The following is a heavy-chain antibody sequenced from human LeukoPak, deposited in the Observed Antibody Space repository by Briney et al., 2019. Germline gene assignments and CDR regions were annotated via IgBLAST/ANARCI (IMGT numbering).Heavy chain of an antibody. CDR3: ARPPVSENYYNY. V-gene: IGHV3-74*01. CDR1: GFTFSSYW. D-gene: IGHD1-26*01. J-gene: IGHJ4*02. CDR2: INSDGSRT. Sequence: GGSLRLSCAASGFTFSSYWMHWVRQTPGKGLVWVSRINSDGSRTSYADSVKGRFTISRDNAKNTLYLQMNSLRPEDTAVYYCARPPVSENYYNYWGQGTLVTVSS.